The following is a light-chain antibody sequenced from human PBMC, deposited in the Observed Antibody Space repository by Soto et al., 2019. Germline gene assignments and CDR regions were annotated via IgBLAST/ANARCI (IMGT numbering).Light chain of an antibody. CDR2: GAS. J-gene: IGKJ1*01. Sequence: EIVMTQSPATLSVSPGERATLSCRASQSVSSNLAWYQQKPGQAPRLLICGASTRATGIPARFSGSGSGTEFTLTISSLQSEDFAVYYCQQYNNWQGTFGQGTKVEIK. V-gene: IGKV3-15*01. CDR3: QQYNNWQGT. CDR1: QSVSSN.